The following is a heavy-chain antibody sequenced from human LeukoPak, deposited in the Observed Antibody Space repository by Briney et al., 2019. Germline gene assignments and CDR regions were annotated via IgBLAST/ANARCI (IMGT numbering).Heavy chain of an antibody. CDR2: IRSRAYGRST. CDR3: TRRYNYDSSGYYYVRDAFDI. V-gene: IGHV3-49*04. Sequence: GGSLRLSCAASGFTFSSYSMMWVRQAPGKGLEWVCFIRSRAYGRSTKNAASVKGRFTISRDDSRSIAYLQMNSLKTEDTAVYYCTRRYNYDSSGYYYVRDAFDIWGQGTMVTVSS. J-gene: IGHJ3*02. CDR1: GFTFSSYS. D-gene: IGHD3-22*01.